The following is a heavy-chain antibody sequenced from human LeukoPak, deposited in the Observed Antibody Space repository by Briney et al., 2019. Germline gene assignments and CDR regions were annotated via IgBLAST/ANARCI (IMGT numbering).Heavy chain of an antibody. CDR2: AKTDGSEK. J-gene: IGHJ4*02. CDR1: GFTFSSSW. CDR3: ATASRGGDSIY. D-gene: IGHD2-21*02. Sequence: GGSLRLSCAASGFTFSSSWMSWVRQAPGKGLEWLANAKTDGSEKFYVDSVKGRFTISRDNAKNSLYLQMNSLRAEDTALYYCATASRGGDSIYWGQGTLVTVSS. V-gene: IGHV3-7*05.